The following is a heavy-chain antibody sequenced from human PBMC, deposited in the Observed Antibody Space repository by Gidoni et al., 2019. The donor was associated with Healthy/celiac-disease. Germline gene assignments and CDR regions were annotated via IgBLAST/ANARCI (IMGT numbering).Heavy chain of an antibody. J-gene: IGHJ4*02. V-gene: IGHV4-34*01. CDR1: GGSFSGYY. Sequence: QVQLQQWGAGLLKPSETLSLTCAVYGGSFSGYYWSWVRQPPGKGLEWIGESNHSGSTNYNPSLKSRVTISVDTSKNQFSLKLSSVTAADTAVYYCARKVAGGPRKNRFDFWGQGTLVTVSS. CDR2: SNHSGST. CDR3: ARKVAGGPRKNRFDF. D-gene: IGHD3-16*01.